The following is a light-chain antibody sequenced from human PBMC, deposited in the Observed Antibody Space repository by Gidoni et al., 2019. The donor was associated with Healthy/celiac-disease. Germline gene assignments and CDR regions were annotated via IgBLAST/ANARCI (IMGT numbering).Light chain of an antibody. V-gene: IGKV1-33*01. J-gene: IGKJ4*01. CDR1: QDISNY. CDR2: DAS. CDR3: QQYVNLTLT. Sequence: DTQMTQSPSSLSASLGDRVTITSQAIQDISNYLIWYQQKPGKAPKLLIYDASNLETGVPSRFSGSRSGTDFSFPISSLQPEDIATYYCQQYVNLTLTFGGGTKVEIK.